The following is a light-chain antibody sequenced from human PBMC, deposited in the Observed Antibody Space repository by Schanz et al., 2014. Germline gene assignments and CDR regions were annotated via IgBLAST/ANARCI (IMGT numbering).Light chain of an antibody. Sequence: QSVLTQPPSASGTPGQRVTISCSGSSSNIGSNNTVNWFQQFPGTAPKLLIYSNNQRPSGVPDRISASKSGTSASLAINGLQSEDEADYYCESWDDTLNGVVFGGGTKLTVL. CDR3: ESWDDTLNGVV. CDR1: SSNIGSNNT. CDR2: SNN. V-gene: IGLV1-44*01. J-gene: IGLJ2*01.